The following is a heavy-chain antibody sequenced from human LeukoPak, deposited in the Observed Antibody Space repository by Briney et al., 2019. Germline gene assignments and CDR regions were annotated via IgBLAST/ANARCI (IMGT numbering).Heavy chain of an antibody. J-gene: IGHJ3*02. D-gene: IGHD6-19*01. Sequence: GASVKVSCKASGGTFSSYAISWVRQAPGQGLEWMGGIIPIFGTANYAQKFQGRVTITADESTSTAYMELSSLRSEDTAVYYCARGSVELAVAAPGAFDIWGQGTMVTVSS. CDR2: IIPIFGTA. CDR1: GGTFSSYA. V-gene: IGHV1-69*13. CDR3: ARGSVELAVAAPGAFDI.